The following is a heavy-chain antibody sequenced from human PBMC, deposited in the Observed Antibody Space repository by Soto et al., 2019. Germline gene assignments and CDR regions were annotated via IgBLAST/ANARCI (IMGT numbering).Heavy chain of an antibody. V-gene: IGHV1-8*01. Sequence: ASVKVSCKASGYTFTSYDINWVRQATGQGLEWMGWMKPNSGNTGYAQKFQSRVTMTRNTSISTASMELSTLRSDDATVYYCARGWRYCSSASCYAGDTFDVWGQGTLVTVSS. J-gene: IGHJ5*02. D-gene: IGHD2-2*01. CDR3: ARGWRYCSSASCYAGDTFDV. CDR1: GYTFTSYD. CDR2: MKPNSGNT.